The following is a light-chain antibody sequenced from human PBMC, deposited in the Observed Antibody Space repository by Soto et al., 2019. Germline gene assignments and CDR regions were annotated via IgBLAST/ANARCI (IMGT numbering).Light chain of an antibody. CDR2: GAS. Sequence: DIQMTQSPSSVSASVGDRVTITCRASQDIHTWLAWYQQKPGKAPNLLIYGASTLQSGVPSRFSASGSGRDFTLTISSLQPEDSATYYCQQANSFPFAFGPGTKVDFK. J-gene: IGKJ3*01. CDR1: QDIHTW. V-gene: IGKV1-12*02. CDR3: QQANSFPFA.